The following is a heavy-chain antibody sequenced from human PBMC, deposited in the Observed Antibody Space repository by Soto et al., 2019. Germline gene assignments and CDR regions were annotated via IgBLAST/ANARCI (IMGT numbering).Heavy chain of an antibody. CDR2: IYYSGST. J-gene: IGHJ6*02. V-gene: IGHV4-59*08. Sequence: PSETLSLTCTVSGGSISTYYWSWIRQPPGRGLEWIGYIYYSGSTNYNPSLKSRVTISVDTSNQFSLKLNSVTVADTAVYYCARHVPYGSESYYYGMDVWGQGTTVTVSS. D-gene: IGHD3-10*01. CDR3: ARHVPYGSESYYYGMDV. CDR1: GGSISTYY.